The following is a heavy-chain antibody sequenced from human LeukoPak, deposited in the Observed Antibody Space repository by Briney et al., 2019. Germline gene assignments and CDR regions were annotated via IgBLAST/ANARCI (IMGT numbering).Heavy chain of an antibody. CDR3: ARDSYSSSSGLGY. D-gene: IGHD6-6*01. V-gene: IGHV3-21*01. CDR2: ISSSSSYI. CDR1: GFTFSSYS. Sequence: GGSLRLSCAASGFTFSSYSMTWVRQAPGKGLEWVSSISSSSSYIYYADSVKGRFTISRDNAKNSLYLQMNSLRAEDTAVYYCARDSYSSSSGLGYWGQGTLVTVSS. J-gene: IGHJ4*02.